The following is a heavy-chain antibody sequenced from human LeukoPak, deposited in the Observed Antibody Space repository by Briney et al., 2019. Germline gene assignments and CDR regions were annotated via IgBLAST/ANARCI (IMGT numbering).Heavy chain of an antibody. CDR1: GFTVSSNY. V-gene: IGHV3-53*01. Sequence: WGSLRLSCAASGFTVSSNYMSWVRQAPGKGLEWVSVIYSGGSTYYAASVKGRFTISRDNSKNTLYLQMNSLRAEDTAVYYCARVGSSSYYYGMDVWGQGTTVTVSS. D-gene: IGHD6-6*01. J-gene: IGHJ6*02. CDR2: IYSGGST. CDR3: ARVGSSSYYYGMDV.